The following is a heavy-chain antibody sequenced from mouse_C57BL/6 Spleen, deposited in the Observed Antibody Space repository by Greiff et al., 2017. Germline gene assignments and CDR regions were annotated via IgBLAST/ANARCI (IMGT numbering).Heavy chain of an antibody. D-gene: IGHD2-3*01. J-gene: IGHJ2*01. CDR1: GYTFTSYW. CDR3: RWFLPYFDY. V-gene: IGHV1-52*01. CDR2: IDPSDSET. Sequence: QVQLQQPGAELVRPGSSVKLSCKASGYTFTSYWMHWVKQRPVQGLEWIGNIDPSDSETHYNQKFKDKATLTVAKSSSTVYLQLSSLRSEDSAVYSCRWFLPYFDYWGQGTTLTVSS.